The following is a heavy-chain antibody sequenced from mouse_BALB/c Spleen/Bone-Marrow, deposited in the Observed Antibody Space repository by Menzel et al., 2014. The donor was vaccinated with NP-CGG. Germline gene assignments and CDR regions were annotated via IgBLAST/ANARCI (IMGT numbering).Heavy chain of an antibody. CDR3: TRGITTVAATRAMDY. J-gene: IGHJ4*01. Sequence: VQLKQSGTVLARPGASVKMSCKASGYTFTSYWMHWVKQRPGQGLEWIGAIYPGNSDTSYNQKLKGKAKLTAVTSTSTAYMDLSSLTNEDSAVYYCTRGITTVAATRAMDYWGQGTSVTVSS. D-gene: IGHD1-1*01. CDR1: GYTFTSYW. V-gene: IGHV1-5*01. CDR2: IYPGNSDT.